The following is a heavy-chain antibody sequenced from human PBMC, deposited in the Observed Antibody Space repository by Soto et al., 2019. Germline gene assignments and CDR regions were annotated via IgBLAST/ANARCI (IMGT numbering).Heavy chain of an antibody. CDR1: GGSISSGGYY. CDR3: ARDPYCGGDCYHYFDH. Sequence: TLSLTCTVSGGSISSGGYYWSWIRQHPGKGLEWIGYIYYSGSTYYNPSLKSRVTISVDTSKNQFSLKLSSVTAADTAVYYCARDPYCGGDCYHYFDHWGQGTLVTVSS. D-gene: IGHD2-21*02. V-gene: IGHV4-31*03. J-gene: IGHJ4*02. CDR2: IYYSGST.